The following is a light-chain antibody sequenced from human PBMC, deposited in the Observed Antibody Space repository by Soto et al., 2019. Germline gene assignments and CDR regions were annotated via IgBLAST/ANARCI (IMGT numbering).Light chain of an antibody. J-gene: IGKJ4*01. CDR3: QQYNNWTLT. CDR2: GAS. V-gene: IGKV3-20*01. Sequence: EIVLTQSPGTRSLSPGERATLSCRASQSVSSRYLAWYQQKPGQAPRLLIYGASSRATGVPARFSVSVSGTECTLTISRLKYEDVTVYDCQQYNNWTLTFGGGTKVDIK. CDR1: QSVSSRY.